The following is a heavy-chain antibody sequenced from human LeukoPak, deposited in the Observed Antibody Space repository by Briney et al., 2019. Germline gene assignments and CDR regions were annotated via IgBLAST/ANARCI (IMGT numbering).Heavy chain of an antibody. V-gene: IGHV3-23*01. CDR3: ATARRSTVVTLFDY. J-gene: IGHJ4*02. D-gene: IGHD4-23*01. Sequence: GGSLRLSCTASGFTFSTYEMNWVRQAPGKGLEWISYISGSGGSTFYADSVKGRFTISRDNSKNTLYLQMNSLRAEDTAVYSCATARRSTVVTLFDYWGQGTLVTVSS. CDR2: ISGSGGST. CDR1: GFTFSTYE.